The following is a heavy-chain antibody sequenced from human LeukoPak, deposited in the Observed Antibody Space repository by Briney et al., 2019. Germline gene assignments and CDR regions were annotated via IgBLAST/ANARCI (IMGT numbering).Heavy chain of an antibody. CDR3: ASESIVLKVYADGKAFDV. CDR1: GYSLSELP. CDR2: FDPEDGER. D-gene: IGHD2-8*01. V-gene: IGHV1-24*01. Sequence: ASVKVSCKVSGYSLSELPMHWVRQAPGKGLEWMGSFDPEDGERIYAQKFQGRITMTEDTSTDTAYMELKRLRSEDTAVYYCASESIVLKVYADGKAFDVWGQGTMVTVSS. J-gene: IGHJ3*01.